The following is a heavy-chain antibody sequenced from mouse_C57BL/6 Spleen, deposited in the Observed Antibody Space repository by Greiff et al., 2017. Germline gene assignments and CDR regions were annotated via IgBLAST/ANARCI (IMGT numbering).Heavy chain of an antibody. J-gene: IGHJ4*01. CDR1: GYTFTSYW. D-gene: IGHD2-3*01. CDR2: IDPSDSYT. V-gene: IGHV1-59*01. Sequence: QVQLQQPGAELVRPGTSVKLSCKASGYTFTSYWMHWVKQRPGQGLEWIGVIDPSDSYTNYNQKFKGKATLTVDTSSSTAYMQLSSLTSEDSAVYYCARGGWLLLNYAMDYWGQGTSVTVSS. CDR3: ARGGWLLLNYAMDY.